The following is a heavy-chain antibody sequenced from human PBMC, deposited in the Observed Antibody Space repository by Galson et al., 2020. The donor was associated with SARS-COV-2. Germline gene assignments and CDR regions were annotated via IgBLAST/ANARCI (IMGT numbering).Heavy chain of an antibody. J-gene: IGHJ4*02. Sequence: SETLSLTCTVSGVSISSCGYYWSWLRQHPGKGLEWIGYIYYSGSTYYNPSLKSRVTITVDTSKNQFSLKLSSVTAADTAVYYCARAKWLRGVWDYWGQGTLVTVSS. V-gene: IGHV4-31*03. CDR2: IYYSGST. CDR1: GVSISSCGYY. D-gene: IGHD6-19*01. CDR3: ARAKWLRGVWDY.